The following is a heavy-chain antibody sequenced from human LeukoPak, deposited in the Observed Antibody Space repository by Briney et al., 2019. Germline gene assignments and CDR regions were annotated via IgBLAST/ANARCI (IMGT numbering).Heavy chain of an antibody. J-gene: IGHJ4*02. CDR1: GFTFSIYA. V-gene: IGHV3-23*01. CDR2: ITGSGGGT. D-gene: IGHD3-22*01. CDR3: AKNPQYYYDSSGFFEY. Sequence: GGSLRLSCAASGFTFSIYAMTWVRQTPGKGLEWVSTITGSGGGTYYADSVKGRFTISRDNSKNTLYLQMNSLRVEDTAVYYCAKNPQYYYDSSGFFEYWGQGTLVTVSS.